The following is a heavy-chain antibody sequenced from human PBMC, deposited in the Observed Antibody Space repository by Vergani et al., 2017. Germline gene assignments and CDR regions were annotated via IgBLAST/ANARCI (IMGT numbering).Heavy chain of an antibody. V-gene: IGHV4-39*01. Sequence: QLQLQESGPGLVKPSETLSLTCTVSGVSIGSNSYYWGWIRQPPGKGLEWIGTIYYTGTTYYNEAHKSRLTISVDTSKNQFSLNLTSVTAADTAVYYCTRAVEQQLVDYYYYYMDVWGKGP. D-gene: IGHD6-13*01. CDR3: TRAVEQQLVDYYYYYMDV. CDR1: GVSIGSNSYY. J-gene: IGHJ6*03. CDR2: IYYTGTT.